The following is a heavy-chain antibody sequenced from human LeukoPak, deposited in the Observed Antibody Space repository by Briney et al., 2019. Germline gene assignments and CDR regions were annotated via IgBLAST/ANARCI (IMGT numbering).Heavy chain of an antibody. J-gene: IGHJ6*03. D-gene: IGHD6-19*01. CDR2: ISYDGSNK. Sequence: PGRSLRLSCAASGFTFSSYGMHWVRQAPGKGLEWVAVISYDGSNKYYADSVKGRFTISRDNSKNTLYLQMNSLRAEDTSVYYCAKDAQWLTNYYYYYMDVWGKGTTVTVSS. CDR3: AKDAQWLTNYYYYYMDV. CDR1: GFTFSSYG. V-gene: IGHV3-30*18.